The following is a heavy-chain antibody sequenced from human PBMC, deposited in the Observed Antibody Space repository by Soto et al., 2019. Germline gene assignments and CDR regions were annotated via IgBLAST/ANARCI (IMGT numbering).Heavy chain of an antibody. V-gene: IGHV4-31*03. CDR3: ASKQPRYFYGIDY. D-gene: IGHD3-10*01. CDR1: GGSITSGGYY. J-gene: IGHJ4*02. CDR2: IYGSGST. Sequence: NPSETLSLTCTVSGGSITSGGYYWSWIRQQPGKGLEWLGYIYGSGSTFYNPSLKSRITLSVDTAKSQFSLTLSSVTLADPAVYFCASKQPRYFYGIDYWGQVTLLTVSS.